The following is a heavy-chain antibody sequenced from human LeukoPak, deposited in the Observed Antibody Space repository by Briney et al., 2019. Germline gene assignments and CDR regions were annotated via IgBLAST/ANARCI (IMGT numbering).Heavy chain of an antibody. V-gene: IGHV4-59*01. Sequence: PSETLSLTCTVSGGSISSYYWSWIRQPPGKGLEWIGYIYYSGSTNYNPSLKSRVTISVDTSKNQFSLKLSSVTAADTAVYYCARGMRGYSSSWLDYWGQGTLVTVSS. CDR3: ARGMRGYSSSWLDY. CDR1: GGSISSYY. D-gene: IGHD6-13*01. CDR2: IYYSGST. J-gene: IGHJ4*02.